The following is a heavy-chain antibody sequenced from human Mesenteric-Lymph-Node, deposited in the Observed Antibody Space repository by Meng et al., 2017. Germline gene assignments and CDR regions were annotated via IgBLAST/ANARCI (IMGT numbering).Heavy chain of an antibody. V-gene: IGHV3-15*01. Sequence: GESLKISCAASGITFNNAWLTWVRQAPGKGLEWVGRIKSKTDGGTADYAAPVKGRFTISRDDSKNTLDLQMNSLKTEDSALYYCARATVTPFTDYWGQGTLVTVSS. CDR2: IKSKTDGGTA. J-gene: IGHJ4*02. D-gene: IGHD4-17*01. CDR3: ARATVTPFTDY. CDR1: GITFNNAW.